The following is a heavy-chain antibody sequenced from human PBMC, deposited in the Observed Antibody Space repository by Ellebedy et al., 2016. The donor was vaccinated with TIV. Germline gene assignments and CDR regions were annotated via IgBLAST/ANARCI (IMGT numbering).Heavy chain of an antibody. D-gene: IGHD3-10*01. CDR2: IYNSGST. CDR1: GGSIGTYY. CDR3: ARRDGSGSYNYHYYGMDV. J-gene: IGHJ6*02. Sequence: MPSETLSLTCTVSGGSIGTYYWNWIRQPPGKGLEWIGYIYNSGSTNYNPSLKNRVTISTDTSKNQFSLKLSSVTAADTAVYYCARRDGSGSYNYHYYGMDVWGQGTTVTVSS. V-gene: IGHV4-59*01.